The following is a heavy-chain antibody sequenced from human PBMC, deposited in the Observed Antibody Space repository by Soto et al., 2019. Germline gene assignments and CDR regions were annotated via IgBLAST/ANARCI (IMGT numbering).Heavy chain of an antibody. V-gene: IGHV1-46*01. CDR1: GYTFTSYY. D-gene: IGHD6-6*01. J-gene: IGHJ4*02. Sequence: GASVKVSCKASGYTFTSYYMHWVRQAPGQGLEWMGIINPSGGSTSYAQKFQGRVTMTRDTSTSTVYMELSSLRSEDTAVYYCARVGIVGSYSSSGIDYWGQGTLVTVSS. CDR2: INPSGGST. CDR3: ARVGIVGSYSSSGIDY.